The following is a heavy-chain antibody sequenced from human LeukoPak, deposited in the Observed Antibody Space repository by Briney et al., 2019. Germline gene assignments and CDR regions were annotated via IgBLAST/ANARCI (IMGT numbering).Heavy chain of an antibody. CDR2: IKSKIDGGTT. Sequence: GGSLRLSCAASGFTFSNAWMNWVRQAPGKGLEWVGRIKSKIDGGTTDYAAPVKGRFTISRDDSKRTVYLQMNSLKTEDTAVYYCTTEPIDYWAQGTLVTVSS. J-gene: IGHJ4*02. CDR1: GFTFSNAW. V-gene: IGHV3-15*01. CDR3: TTEPIDY.